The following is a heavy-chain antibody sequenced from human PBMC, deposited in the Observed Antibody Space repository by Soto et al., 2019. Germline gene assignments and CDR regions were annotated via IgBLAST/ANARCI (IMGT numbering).Heavy chain of an antibody. CDR1: GGSLGSGGYY. CDR2: IYQDGRT. Sequence: QVQLQESGPRLVKPSQTLSLTCTVSGGSLGSGGYYWSWIRQHPGKGLEWIGYIYQDGRTYYNPSLKSRVTISMGSSENQFSLRLTSVTDADTAVYYCARETYGDFDPYFQYWGQGTLVTVSS. CDR3: ARETYGDFDPYFQY. V-gene: IGHV4-31*03. D-gene: IGHD4-17*01. J-gene: IGHJ1*01.